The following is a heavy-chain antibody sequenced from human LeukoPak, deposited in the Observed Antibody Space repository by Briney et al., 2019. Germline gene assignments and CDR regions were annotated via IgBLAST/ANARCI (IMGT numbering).Heavy chain of an antibody. V-gene: IGHV4-39*01. J-gene: IGHJ1*01. Sequence: SETLSLTCTVSGGSISSSSYYWGWIRQPPGKGLEWIGSIYYSGSTYYNPSLKSRVTISVNTSKNQFSLRLKSVTAADTAVYYCARQGHYYDSRFQHWGQGTLVTVSS. CDR3: ARQGHYYDSRFQH. CDR1: GGSISSSSYY. CDR2: IYYSGST. D-gene: IGHD3-22*01.